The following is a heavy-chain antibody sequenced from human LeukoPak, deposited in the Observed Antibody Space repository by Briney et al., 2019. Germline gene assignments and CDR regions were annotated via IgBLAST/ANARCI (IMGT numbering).Heavy chain of an antibody. CDR3: AKDNYDILTGPFDY. CDR2: ISGDGSST. D-gene: IGHD3-9*01. J-gene: IGHJ4*02. CDR1: GFTFDDYA. Sequence: PGGSLRLSCAASGFTFDDYAMHWVRQAPGKGLEWVSLISGDGSSTYYADSVKGRFTISRDNSKNSLYLQMNSLRTEDTALYYCAKDNYDILTGPFDYWGQGTLVTVSS. V-gene: IGHV3-43*02.